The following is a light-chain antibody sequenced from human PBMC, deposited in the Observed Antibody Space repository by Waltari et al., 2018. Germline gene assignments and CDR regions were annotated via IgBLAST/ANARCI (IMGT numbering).Light chain of an antibody. CDR3: QQYNNWPLT. CDR2: GVS. J-gene: IGKJ5*01. CDR1: QTISSK. Sequence: EIVMTQSPVTLSVSPGERATLPFRASQTISSKLAWYQQQPGQAPRLLIYGVSTRATGISARFGGSGSGTEFTLTISSLQSEDFAVYYCQQYNNWPLTFGQGTRLEIK. V-gene: IGKV3-15*01.